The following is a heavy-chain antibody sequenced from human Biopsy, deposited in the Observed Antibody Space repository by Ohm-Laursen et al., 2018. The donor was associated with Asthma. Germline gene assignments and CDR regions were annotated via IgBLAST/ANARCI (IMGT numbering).Heavy chain of an antibody. CDR1: GDSITSGGCC. CDR2: IHHSGTS. Sequence: TLSLTCAVSGDSITSGGCCWNWIRQHPGKGLEWIGYIHHSGTSYFNPSLKSRVTISRDTSKNQLSLKLRSVTAADTAVYYCASGPEWYGLDVWGQGTTVTVSS. CDR3: ASGPEWYGLDV. J-gene: IGHJ6*02. V-gene: IGHV4-31*11. D-gene: IGHD3-3*01.